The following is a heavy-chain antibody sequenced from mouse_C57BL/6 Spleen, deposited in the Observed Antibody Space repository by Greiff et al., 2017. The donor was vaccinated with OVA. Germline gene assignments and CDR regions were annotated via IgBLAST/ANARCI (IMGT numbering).Heavy chain of an antibody. CDR2: INPSTGGT. CDR1: GYSFTGYY. J-gene: IGHJ4*01. Sequence: VQLQQSGPELVKPGASVKISCKASGYSFTGYYMNWVQQSPEKSLEWIGEINPSTGGTTYNQKFKAKATLTVDKSSSTAYMQLKSLTSEDSAVYYCARIVTTVVATDYAMDYWGQGTSVTVSS. D-gene: IGHD1-1*01. CDR3: ARIVTTVVATDYAMDY. V-gene: IGHV1-42*01.